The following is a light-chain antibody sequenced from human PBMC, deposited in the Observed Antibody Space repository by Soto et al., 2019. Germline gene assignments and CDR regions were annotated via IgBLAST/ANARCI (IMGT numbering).Light chain of an antibody. V-gene: IGKV3-20*01. CDR1: QSVSSSY. Sequence: IVLTQSPGTLSLSPRERDMFYCRASQSVSSSYLAWYQQKPGQAPRLLIYGASSRATGIPDRFSGSGSGTDFTLTISRLEPEDFAVYYCQQYGSSPLTFGGGTKVDIK. CDR2: GAS. CDR3: QQYGSSPLT. J-gene: IGKJ4*01.